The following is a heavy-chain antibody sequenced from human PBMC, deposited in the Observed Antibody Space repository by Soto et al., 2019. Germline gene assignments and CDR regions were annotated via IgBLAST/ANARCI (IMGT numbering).Heavy chain of an antibody. V-gene: IGHV3-23*01. Sequence: GGSLRLSCAASGFTFSSYAMNWVRQAPGKGLEWVSGISGSGAGTYYADSVKGRFSISRDNSKNTLYLQMNSLRGEDTAVYYCAILYSSGWYLGYWGHGTLVTVSS. J-gene: IGHJ4*01. D-gene: IGHD6-19*01. CDR2: ISGSGAGT. CDR1: GFTFSSYA. CDR3: AILYSSGWYLGY.